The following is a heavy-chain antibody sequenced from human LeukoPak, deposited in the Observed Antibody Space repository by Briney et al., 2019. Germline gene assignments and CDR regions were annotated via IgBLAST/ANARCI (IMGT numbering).Heavy chain of an antibody. CDR3: ARDSGYRSSSGFDY. D-gene: IGHD6-6*01. J-gene: IGHJ4*02. CDR2: ISSSSSYI. V-gene: IGHV3-21*01. CDR1: GFIFSSYS. Sequence: SGGSLRLSCAASGFIFSSYSMNWVRQAPGKGLEWVSSISSSSSYIYYADSVKGRFTISRDNAKNSLYLQMNSLRAEDTAVYCCARDSGYRSSSGFDYWGQGTLVTVSS.